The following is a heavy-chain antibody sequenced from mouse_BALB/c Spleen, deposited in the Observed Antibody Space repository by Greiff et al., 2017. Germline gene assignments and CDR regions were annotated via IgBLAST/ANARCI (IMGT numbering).Heavy chain of an antibody. V-gene: IGHV2-4-1*01. Sequence: QVQLQQSGPGLVQPSQSLSITCTVSGFSLTSYGVHWVRQSPGKGLEWLGVIWSGGSTDYNAAFISRLSISKDNSKSQVFFKMNSLQADDTAIYYCARGDGNYPDYYAMDYGGQGTSVTVSS. CDR3: ARGDGNYPDYYAMDY. J-gene: IGHJ4*01. CDR1: GFSLTSYG. D-gene: IGHD2-1*01. CDR2: IWSGGST.